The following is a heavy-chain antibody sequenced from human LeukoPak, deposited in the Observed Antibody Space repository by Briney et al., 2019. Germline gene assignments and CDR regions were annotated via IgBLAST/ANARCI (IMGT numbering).Heavy chain of an antibody. J-gene: IGHJ5*02. Sequence: PGGSLRLSCAASGFTFSSYGMHWVRQAPGKGLEWVAVISYDGSNKYYADSVKGRFTISRDNSKNTLYLQMNSLRAEDTAVYYCASGYSSSWYGRWFDPWGQGTLVTVSS. CDR3: ASGYSSSWYGRWFDP. D-gene: IGHD6-13*01. CDR2: ISYDGSNK. CDR1: GFTFSSYG. V-gene: IGHV3-30*03.